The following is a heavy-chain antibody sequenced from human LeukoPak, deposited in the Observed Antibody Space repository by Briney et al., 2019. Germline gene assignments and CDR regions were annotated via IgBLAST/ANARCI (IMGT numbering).Heavy chain of an antibody. CDR2: ISYDGSKK. V-gene: IGHV3-30*18. D-gene: IGHD1-1*01. Sequence: GRSLRLSCAASGFTFRAYGMHWVRQAPGKGLGWVAVISYDGSKKYYGDFVKGRFTISRDNSKNTLYLQMNSLRAEDTAVYYCAKESLDTEQRNYNYYGMDVWGQGTTVTVSS. J-gene: IGHJ6*02. CDR3: AKESLDTEQRNYNYYGMDV. CDR1: GFTFRAYG.